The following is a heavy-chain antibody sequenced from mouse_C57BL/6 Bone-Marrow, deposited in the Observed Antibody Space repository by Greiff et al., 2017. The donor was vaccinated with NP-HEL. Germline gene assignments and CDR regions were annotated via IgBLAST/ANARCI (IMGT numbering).Heavy chain of an antibody. V-gene: IGHV1-4*01. D-gene: IGHD3-2*02. CDR2: INPSSGYT. J-gene: IGHJ3*01. CDR1: GYTFTSYT. CDR3: ARTVDSSGYVAWFAY. Sequence: QVQLQQSGAELARPGASVKMSCKASGYTFTSYTMHWVKQRPGQGLEWIGYINPSSGYTKYNQKFKDKATLTADKSSSTAYMQLSSLTSEDSAVYYCARTVDSSGYVAWFAYWGQGTLVTVSA.